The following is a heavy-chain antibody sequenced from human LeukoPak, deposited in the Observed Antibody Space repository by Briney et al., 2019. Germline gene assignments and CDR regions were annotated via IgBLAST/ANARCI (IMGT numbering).Heavy chain of an antibody. V-gene: IGHV3-53*05. J-gene: IGHJ4*02. Sequence: GGSLRLSCAASGFTVSSSYMSWVRQAPGKGLEWVSVIYSGGSTYYADSVKGRFTISRDNSKNKLYLQMSSLRVEDTAVYYCVIGASERDYVWGSYHDYWGQGTLVTVSS. D-gene: IGHD3-16*02. CDR2: IYSGGST. CDR3: VIGASERDYVWGSYHDY. CDR1: GFTVSSSY.